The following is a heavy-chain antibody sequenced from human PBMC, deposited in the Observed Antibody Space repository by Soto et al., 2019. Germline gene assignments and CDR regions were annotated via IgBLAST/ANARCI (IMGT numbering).Heavy chain of an antibody. D-gene: IGHD6-13*01. CDR1: GFTFSIYA. J-gene: IGHJ4*02. CDR3: ARAKGSSWYDY. V-gene: IGHV3-64*07. CDR2: ISSSGDTT. Sequence: EVRLVESGGGLVQPGGSLRLSCAASGFTFSIYAMHWVRQAPGQGLEFVAAISSSGDTTYYPDSVKGRFTMSRDNSKNTVYLQMGSLRGEDMAVYYCARAKGSSWYDYWGQGTLVTVSS.